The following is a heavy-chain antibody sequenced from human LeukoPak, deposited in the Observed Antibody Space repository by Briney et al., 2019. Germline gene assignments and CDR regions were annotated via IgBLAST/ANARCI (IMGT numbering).Heavy chain of an antibody. CDR3: ARESAGSLHDSTAAFHY. CDR1: GDSVTSTD. D-gene: IGHD2-8*02. V-gene: IGHV4-59*02. Sequence: PSETLSLTCSVSGDSVTSTDWSWIRQPPGKGLEWIAYGHHSESSNYNPSFRSRVTIPVDTSRNQFSLRLTSVTAADTAVYYCARESAGSLHDSTAAFHYWGQGILVTVSS. CDR2: GHHSESS. J-gene: IGHJ4*02.